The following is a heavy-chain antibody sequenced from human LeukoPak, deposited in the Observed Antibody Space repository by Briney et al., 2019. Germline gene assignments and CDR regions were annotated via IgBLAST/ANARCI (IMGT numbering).Heavy chain of an antibody. Sequence: GGSLRLSCAASGFTFSSYWMTRIRQAPGKGLEWVANIKQDGSEKYYVDSVKGRFTISRDNAKNTLYLQMNSLRAEDTAVYYCARGPPLSLWGQGTMVTVSS. V-gene: IGHV3-7*01. CDR1: GFTFSSYW. CDR3: ARGPPLSL. CDR2: IKQDGSEK. J-gene: IGHJ3*01.